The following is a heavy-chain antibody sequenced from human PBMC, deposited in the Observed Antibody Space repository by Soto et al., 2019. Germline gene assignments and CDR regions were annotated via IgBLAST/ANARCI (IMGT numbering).Heavy chain of an antibody. D-gene: IGHD3-16*01. Sequence: GGSLRLSCAASGFTFSSYSMNWVRQAPGKGLEWVSSISSSSSYIYYADSVKGRFTISRDNAKNSLYLQMNSLRAEDMAVYYCARGRDLDYYYGMDVWGQGTTVTVSS. J-gene: IGHJ6*02. CDR2: ISSSSSYI. CDR3: ARGRDLDYYYGMDV. CDR1: GFTFSSYS. V-gene: IGHV3-21*01.